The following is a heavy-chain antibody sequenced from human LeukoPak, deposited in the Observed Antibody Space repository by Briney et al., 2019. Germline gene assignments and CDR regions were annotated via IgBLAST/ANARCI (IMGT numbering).Heavy chain of an antibody. CDR2: FYPEDGET. Sequence: ASVKVSCKVSGYTLTELSMHWVRQAPGKGLEWMGGFYPEDGETIYAQKFQGRVTMTEDTSTDTAYMELSSLRSEDTAVYYCATDLGISYYFDYWGQGTLVTVSS. CDR3: ATDLGISYYFDY. J-gene: IGHJ4*02. V-gene: IGHV1-24*01. CDR1: GYTLTELS. D-gene: IGHD6-13*01.